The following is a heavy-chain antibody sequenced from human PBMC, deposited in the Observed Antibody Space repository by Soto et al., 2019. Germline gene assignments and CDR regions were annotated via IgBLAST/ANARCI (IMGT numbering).Heavy chain of an antibody. Sequence: GGSLRLSCAASGFTFSSSDIHWVRQAPGKGLEWVAHISIDTHRQYYADPVKGRFTGSRDNSKNTVYLQMNSLRAEDSAVYYCAREYSDGWFDPWGQGTLVTVSS. CDR2: ISIDTHRQ. CDR3: AREYSDGWFDP. J-gene: IGHJ5*02. CDR1: GFTFSSSD. D-gene: IGHD2-21*01. V-gene: IGHV3-30*03.